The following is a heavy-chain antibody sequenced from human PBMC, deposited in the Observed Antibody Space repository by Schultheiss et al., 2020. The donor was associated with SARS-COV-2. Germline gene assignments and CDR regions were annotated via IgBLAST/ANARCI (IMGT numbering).Heavy chain of an antibody. CDR3: AKSWPRLGATGDY. V-gene: IGHV3-30*01. Sequence: GGSLRLSCAASRFTFSTYGMHWVRQAPGKGLEWVAVISYDGRNKYYADSVKGRFTISRDNSRNTLYLQMNSLRAEDTAVYYCAKSWPRLGATGDYWGQGTLVTVSS. J-gene: IGHJ4*02. CDR1: RFTFSTYG. CDR2: ISYDGRNK. D-gene: IGHD1-26*01.